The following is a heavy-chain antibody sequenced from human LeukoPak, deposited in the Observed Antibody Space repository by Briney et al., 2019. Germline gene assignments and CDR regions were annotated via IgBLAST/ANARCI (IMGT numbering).Heavy chain of an antibody. D-gene: IGHD4/OR15-4a*01. CDR3: ARGGASGYFDD. CDR1: GFTFSRYW. Sequence: PGGSLRLSCAASGFTFSRYWMHWVRQAPGKGLGWVSCINTDGSRTNYADSVKARFTISRDNTMNTLYLQMNSLRAEDTAVYYCARGGASGYFDDWGQGTLVTVSS. V-gene: IGHV3-74*01. CDR2: INTDGSRT. J-gene: IGHJ4*02.